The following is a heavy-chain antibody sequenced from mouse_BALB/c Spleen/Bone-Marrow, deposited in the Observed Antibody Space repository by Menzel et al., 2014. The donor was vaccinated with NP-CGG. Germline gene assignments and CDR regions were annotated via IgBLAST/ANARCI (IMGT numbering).Heavy chain of an antibody. CDR2: ISSGGGST. CDR1: GFAFSSYD. V-gene: IGHV5-12-1*01. D-gene: IGHD1-1*01. CDR3: ERQILRGFGY. Sequence: EVQVVESGGGLVKPGGSLKLSCAASGFAFSSYDMSWVRQTPEKRLEWVAYISSGGGSTYYADTVKGRFTIARDNAKNTLSLQMSSLKSEDTAMYYCERQILRGFGYWGQGTPVTVSA. J-gene: IGHJ3*02.